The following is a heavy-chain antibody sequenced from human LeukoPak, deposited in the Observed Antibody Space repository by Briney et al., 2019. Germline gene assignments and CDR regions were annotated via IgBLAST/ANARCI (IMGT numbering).Heavy chain of an antibody. CDR1: GFTFSSYS. D-gene: IGHD3-22*01. Sequence: GGSLRLSCAASGFTFSSYSMTWVRQAPGKGLEWVSSISSSSSYIYYADSVKGRFTISRDNAKNSLYLQMNSLRAEDTAVYYCARDLFPQDSSVLNYPDYWGQGTLVTVSS. J-gene: IGHJ4*02. CDR2: ISSSSSYI. V-gene: IGHV3-21*01. CDR3: ARDLFPQDSSVLNYPDY.